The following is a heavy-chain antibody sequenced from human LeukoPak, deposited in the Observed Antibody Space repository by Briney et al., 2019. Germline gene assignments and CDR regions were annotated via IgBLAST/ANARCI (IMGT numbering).Heavy chain of an antibody. CDR3: AKISLYDFWSGYYKPYWYFDL. CDR1: GFTVSSNY. J-gene: IGHJ2*01. D-gene: IGHD3-3*01. Sequence: GGSLRLSCAASGFTVSSNYMSWVRQAPGKGLEWVSVGRFTISRDNSKSILYLQMNSLRAEDTAVYYCAKISLYDFWSGYYKPYWYFDLWGRGTLVTVSS. V-gene: IGHV3-53*01.